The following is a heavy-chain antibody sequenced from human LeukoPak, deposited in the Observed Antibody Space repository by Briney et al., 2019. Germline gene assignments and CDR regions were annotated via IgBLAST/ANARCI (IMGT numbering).Heavy chain of an antibody. CDR2: IRYDGSNK. J-gene: IGHJ6*03. CDR3: ANGYCTNGVCYPYYYYYMDV. Sequence: PGGSLRLSCAASGFTFSSYAMHWVRQAPGKGLEWVAFIRYDGSNKYYADSVKGRFTISRDNSKNTLYLQMNSLRPEDTAVYYCANGYCTNGVCYPYYYYYMDVWGKGTTVTVSS. D-gene: IGHD2-8*01. CDR1: GFTFSSYA. V-gene: IGHV3-30*02.